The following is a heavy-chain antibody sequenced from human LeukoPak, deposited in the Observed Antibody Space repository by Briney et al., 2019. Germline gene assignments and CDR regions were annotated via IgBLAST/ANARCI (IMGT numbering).Heavy chain of an antibody. CDR2: INPNSGGT. Sequence: GASVKVSCKASGYTFTSYDINWVRQATGQGLEWMGWINPNSGGTNYAQKFQGRVTMTRDTSISTAYMELSRLRSDDTAVYYCTRKAAAGTFDYWGQGTLVTVSS. J-gene: IGHJ4*02. D-gene: IGHD6-13*01. V-gene: IGHV1-2*02. CDR1: GYTFTSYD. CDR3: TRKAAAGTFDY.